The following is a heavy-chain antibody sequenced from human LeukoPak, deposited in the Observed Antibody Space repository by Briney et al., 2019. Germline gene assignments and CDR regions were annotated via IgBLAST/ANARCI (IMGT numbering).Heavy chain of an antibody. D-gene: IGHD3-9*01. Sequence: RASVKVSCKASGGTFSSYAISWVRQAPGQGLEWMEGIIPIFGTANYAQKFQGRVTITADKSTSTAYMELSSLRSEDTAVYYCARDHPRVILTGYYLAFDIWGQGTMVTVSS. CDR2: IIPIFGTA. V-gene: IGHV1-69*06. CDR3: ARDHPRVILTGYYLAFDI. J-gene: IGHJ3*02. CDR1: GGTFSSYA.